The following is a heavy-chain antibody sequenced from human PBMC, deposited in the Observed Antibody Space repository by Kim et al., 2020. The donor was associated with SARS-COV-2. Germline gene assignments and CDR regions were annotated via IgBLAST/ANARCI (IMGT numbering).Heavy chain of an antibody. CDR2: SRT. J-gene: IGHJ3*01. Sequence: SRTSYADSVKGRFTIPRDNAKNTLYLQMNSLRAEDTAVYYCAREGRGYSFWGQGTMVTVSS. V-gene: IGHV3-74*01. D-gene: IGHD5-18*01. CDR3: AREGRGYSF.